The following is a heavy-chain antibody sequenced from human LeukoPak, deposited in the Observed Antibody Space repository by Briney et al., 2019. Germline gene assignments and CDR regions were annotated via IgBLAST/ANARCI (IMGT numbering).Heavy chain of an antibody. D-gene: IGHD6-19*01. Sequence: GGSLRLSCAASGFTFSSYAMHWVRQAPGKGLEWVAVISYDGSNKYYADSVKGRFTISRDNSKNTLYLQMNSLRAEDTAVYYCARDSSGYFDYWGQGTLVTVSS. CDR3: ARDSSGYFDY. V-gene: IGHV3-30-3*01. CDR2: ISYDGSNK. J-gene: IGHJ4*02. CDR1: GFTFSSYA.